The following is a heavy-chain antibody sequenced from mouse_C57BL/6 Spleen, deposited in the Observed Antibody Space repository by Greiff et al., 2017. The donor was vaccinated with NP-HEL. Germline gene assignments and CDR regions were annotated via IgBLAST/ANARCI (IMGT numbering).Heavy chain of an antibody. J-gene: IGHJ1*03. CDR3: APSSPYWYFDV. CDR1: GYTFTSYW. CDR2: IHPNSGST. D-gene: IGHD1-1*01. Sequence: VQLQQPGAELVKPGASVKLSCKASGYTFTSYWMHWVKQRPGQGLEWIGMIHPNSGSTNYNEKFKSKATLTVDKSSSTAYMQLSSLTSEDSAVYYCAPSSPYWYFDVWGTGTTVTVSS. V-gene: IGHV1-64*01.